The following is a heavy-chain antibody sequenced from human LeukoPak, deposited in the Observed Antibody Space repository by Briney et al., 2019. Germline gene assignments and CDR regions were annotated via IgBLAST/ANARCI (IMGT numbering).Heavy chain of an antibody. D-gene: IGHD3-10*01. V-gene: IGHV1-2*02. J-gene: IGHJ4*02. CDR3: ARDSRWLWFGELHLPLYYFDY. CDR2: INPNSGGT. CDR1: GYTFTGYY. Sequence: ASVKVSCKASGYTFTGYYMHWVRQAPGQGLEWMGWINPNSGGTNYAQKFQGRVTMTRDTSISTAYMELSRLRSDDTAVYYCARDSRWLWFGELHLPLYYFDYWGQGTLVTVSS.